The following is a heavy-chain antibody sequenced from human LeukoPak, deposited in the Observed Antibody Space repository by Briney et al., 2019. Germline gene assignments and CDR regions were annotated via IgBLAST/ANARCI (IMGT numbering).Heavy chain of an antibody. Sequence: GSLRLSCAASGFTFNSYWMCWVRQAPGKGLEWVANIKQDGSEKYYLDSVKGRFTISRDNTKESLYLQMNSLRAEDTAVYYCARRGSTVTTIDYWGQGTLVTVSS. CDR1: GFTFNSYW. J-gene: IGHJ4*02. CDR2: IKQDGSEK. D-gene: IGHD4-17*01. CDR3: ARRGSTVTTIDY. V-gene: IGHV3-7*01.